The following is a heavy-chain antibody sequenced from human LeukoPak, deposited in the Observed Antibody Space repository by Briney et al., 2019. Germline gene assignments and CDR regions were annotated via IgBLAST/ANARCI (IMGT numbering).Heavy chain of an antibody. CDR1: GFTSSSYA. CDR2: ISGSGGST. Sequence: AGGSLRLSCAASGFTSSSYAMSWLRQAPGKGLEWVSAISGSGGSTYYADSVKGRFTISRDNSKNTLYLQMNSLRAEDTAVYYCAKDGYYGDYLFDYWGQGTPVTVSS. V-gene: IGHV3-23*01. J-gene: IGHJ4*02. CDR3: AKDGYYGDYLFDY. D-gene: IGHD4-17*01.